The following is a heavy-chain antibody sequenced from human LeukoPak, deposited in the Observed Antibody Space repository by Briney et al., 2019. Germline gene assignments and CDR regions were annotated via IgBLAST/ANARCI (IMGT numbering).Heavy chain of an antibody. CDR1: GFTFSDYA. CDR3: AKTPSPYNYYDSSGYPEGFDY. Sequence: GGSLRLSCAASGFTFSDYALSWVRQSPGKGLEWVSVISGSGDSTYHADSVKGRFTISRDNSKNTLYLQMNSLRAEDTAVYYCAKTPSPYNYYDSSGYPEGFDYWGQGTLVTVSS. V-gene: IGHV3-23*01. D-gene: IGHD3-22*01. J-gene: IGHJ4*02. CDR2: ISGSGDST.